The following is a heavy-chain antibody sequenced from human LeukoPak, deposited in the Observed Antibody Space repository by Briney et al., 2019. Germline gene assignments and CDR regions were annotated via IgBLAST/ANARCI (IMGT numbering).Heavy chain of an antibody. CDR2: ISAYNGNT. V-gene: IGHV1-18*01. Sequence: GASVKVSCKASGYTFSSYDINWVRQAPGQGLEWMGWISAYNGNTNYAQKLQGRVTMTTDTSTSTAYMELRSLRSDDTAVYYCAREGYSSGWYEGSWFDPWGQGTLVTVSS. D-gene: IGHD6-19*01. CDR3: AREGYSSGWYEGSWFDP. J-gene: IGHJ5*02. CDR1: GYTFSSYD.